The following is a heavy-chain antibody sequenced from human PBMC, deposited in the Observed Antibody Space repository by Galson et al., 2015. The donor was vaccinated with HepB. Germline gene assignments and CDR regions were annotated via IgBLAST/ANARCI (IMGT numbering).Heavy chain of an antibody. V-gene: IGHV1-69*01. J-gene: IGHJ5*02. D-gene: IGHD6-13*01. Sequence: VKVSCKASGGTFSSYAISWVRQAPGQGLEWMGGIIPIFGTANYAQKFQGRVTITADESTSTAYMELSSLRSEDTAVYYCARGTAAGTNWFDPWGQGTLVTVSS. CDR1: GGTFSSYA. CDR3: ARGTAAGTNWFDP. CDR2: IIPIFGTA.